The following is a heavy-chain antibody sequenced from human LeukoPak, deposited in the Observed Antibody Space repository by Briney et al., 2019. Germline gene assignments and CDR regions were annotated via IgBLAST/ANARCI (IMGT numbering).Heavy chain of an antibody. CDR3: ARGLSSSRWYYN. J-gene: IGHJ4*02. CDR2: IYNTGST. Sequence: GGSLRLSCAAPGFTVSSNYMSWVRQAPGKGLEWVSVIYNTGSTYYADSVKGRFTISRDNSKNTLYLQMNSLRAEDTAVYYCARGLSSSRWYYNWGQGTLVTVSS. D-gene: IGHD6-13*01. CDR1: GFTVSSNY. V-gene: IGHV3-66*01.